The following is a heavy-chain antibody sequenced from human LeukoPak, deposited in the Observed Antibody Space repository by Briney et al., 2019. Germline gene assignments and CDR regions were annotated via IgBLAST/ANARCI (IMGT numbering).Heavy chain of an antibody. CDR1: GGSISSYY. Sequence: SETLSLTCTVSGGSISSYYWSWIRQPAGKGLEWIGRFYSGGSTDYNPSLKSRVTMSVDTSKNQFSLKLSSVTAADTAVYYCARVYSGYDLPGSLANYYFDYRGQGTLATVSS. J-gene: IGHJ4*02. CDR3: ARVYSGYDLPGSLANYYFDY. CDR2: FYSGGST. D-gene: IGHD5-12*01. V-gene: IGHV4-4*07.